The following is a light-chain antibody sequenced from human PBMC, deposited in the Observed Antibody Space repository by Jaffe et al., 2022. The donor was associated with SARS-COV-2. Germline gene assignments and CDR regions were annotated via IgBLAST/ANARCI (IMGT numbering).Light chain of an antibody. CDR2: AAS. V-gene: IGKV1-39*01. Sequence: DIQMTQSPSSLSASIGDRVTISCRASQSISNYLNWFRQKPGKAPEPLIYAASTLQSGVPSRFSGAGFGTHFTLTITTLQPEDFATYYCVQSFSSPRTFGQGTKLEIK. CDR1: QSISNY. J-gene: IGKJ2*01. CDR3: VQSFSSPRT.